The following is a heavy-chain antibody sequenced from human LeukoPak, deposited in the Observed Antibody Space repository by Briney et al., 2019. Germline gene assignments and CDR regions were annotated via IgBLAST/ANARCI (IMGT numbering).Heavy chain of an antibody. Sequence: SETLSLTCTVSGGSISSYYWSWIRQPPGKGLEWVGYIYYCGSTNYKPSLQSRVTISVDTSKNQFSLKLSSVTAADTAVYYCARDYYDYGDYLEWYFDLWGRGTLVTVSS. CDR1: GGSISSYY. V-gene: IGHV4-59*01. CDR3: ARDYYDYGDYLEWYFDL. CDR2: IYYCGST. D-gene: IGHD4-17*01. J-gene: IGHJ2*01.